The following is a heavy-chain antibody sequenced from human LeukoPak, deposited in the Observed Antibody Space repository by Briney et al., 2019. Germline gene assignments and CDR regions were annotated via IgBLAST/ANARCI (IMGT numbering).Heavy chain of an antibody. Sequence: PSETLSLTCAVYGGSFSGYYWSWIRQPPGKGLEWIGEINHSGSTNYNPSLKSRVTISVDTSKNQFSLKLSSVTAADTAVYYCAREPYGFDYWGQGTLVTVSS. CDR2: INHSGST. D-gene: IGHD3-10*01. CDR1: GGSFSGYY. V-gene: IGHV4-34*01. CDR3: AREPYGFDY. J-gene: IGHJ4*02.